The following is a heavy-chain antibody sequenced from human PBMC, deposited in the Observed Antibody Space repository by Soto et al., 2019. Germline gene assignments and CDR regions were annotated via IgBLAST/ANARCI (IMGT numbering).Heavy chain of an antibody. CDR2: IYYSGST. CDR3: ARVGDYDILTGSNYYYYGMDV. J-gene: IGHJ6*02. CDR1: GGSISSYY. Sequence: SETLSLTCTVSGGSISSYYWSWIRQPPGKGLEWIGYIYYSGSTNYNPSLKSRVTISVETSKNQFSLKLSSVTAADTAVYYCARVGDYDILTGSNYYYYGMDVWGQGTPVTVSS. V-gene: IGHV4-59*01. D-gene: IGHD3-9*01.